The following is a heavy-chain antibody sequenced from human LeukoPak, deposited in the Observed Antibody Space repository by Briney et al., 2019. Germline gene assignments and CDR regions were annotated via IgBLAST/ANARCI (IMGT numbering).Heavy chain of an antibody. CDR2: ITKSGDST. CDR1: GFTFDDYG. D-gene: IGHD2-2*01. V-gene: IGHV3-23*01. CDR3: AKGQGYSTSGWYFDY. J-gene: IGHJ4*01. Sequence: GGSLRLSCAASGFTFDDYGMNWVRQAPGKGLEWVSSITKSGDSTYYADTVRGRFTISRDNSKNTLYLQMNSLRAEDTAVYHCAKGQGYSTSGWYFDYWGHGTLVTVSS.